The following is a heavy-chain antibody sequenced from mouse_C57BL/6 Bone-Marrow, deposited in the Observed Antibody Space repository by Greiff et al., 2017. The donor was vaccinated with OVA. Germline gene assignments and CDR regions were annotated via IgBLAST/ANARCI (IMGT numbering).Heavy chain of an antibody. CDR2: ISDGGSYT. V-gene: IGHV5-4*03. CDR1: GFTFSSYA. J-gene: IGHJ1*03. CDR3: ARGGMVTTFWYFDV. D-gene: IGHD2-2*01. Sequence: DVKLVESGGGLVKPGGSLKLSCAASGFTFSSYAMSWVRQTPEKRLEWVATISDGGSYTYYPDNVKGRFTISRDNAKNNLYLQMSHLKSEDTAMYYCARGGMVTTFWYFDVWGTGTTVTVSS.